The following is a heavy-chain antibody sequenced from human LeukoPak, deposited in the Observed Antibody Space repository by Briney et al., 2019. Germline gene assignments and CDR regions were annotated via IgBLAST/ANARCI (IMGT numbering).Heavy chain of an antibody. CDR2: INPNSGGT. CDR1: GYTFTGYY. CDR3: AREWELLHWFDP. Sequence: ASVKVSCKASGYTFTGYYMHWVRQAPGQGLEWMGWINPNSGGTNYAQKFQGRVTMTRDTSTSTVYMELSSLRSEDTAVYYCAREWELLHWFDPWGQGTLVTVSS. J-gene: IGHJ5*02. D-gene: IGHD1-26*01. V-gene: IGHV1-2*02.